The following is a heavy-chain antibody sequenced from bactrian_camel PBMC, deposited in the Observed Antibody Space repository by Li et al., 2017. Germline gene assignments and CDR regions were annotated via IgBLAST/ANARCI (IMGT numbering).Heavy chain of an antibody. Sequence: VESGGGLVQPGGSLRLSCAASGFTFSSYWMYWVRQAPGKGLEWVSIINRGGTTYYADSMKGRFTISRDNATNTVYLQMYSLKPEDTAVYYCVSLVGRPLVHQGTQVTVS. CDR2: INRGGTT. V-gene: IGHV3S25*01. CDR1: GFTFSSYW. J-gene: IGHJ4*01. D-gene: IGHD2*01.